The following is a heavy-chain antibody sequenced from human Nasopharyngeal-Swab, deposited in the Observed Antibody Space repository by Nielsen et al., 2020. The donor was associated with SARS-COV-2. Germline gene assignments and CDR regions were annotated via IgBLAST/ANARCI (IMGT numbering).Heavy chain of an antibody. CDR3: AKDRYKVVVAATPDY. CDR1: SSGGYY. CDR2: ISWNSGSI. D-gene: IGHD2-15*01. V-gene: IGHV3-9*01. Sequence: SSGGYYWSWIRQHPGKGLEWVSGISWNSGSIGYADSVKGRFTISRDNAKNSLYLQMNSLRAEDTALYYCAKDRYKVVVAATPDYWGQGTLVTVSS. J-gene: IGHJ4*02.